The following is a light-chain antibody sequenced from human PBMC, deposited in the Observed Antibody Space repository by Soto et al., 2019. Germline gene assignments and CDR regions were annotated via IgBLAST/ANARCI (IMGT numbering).Light chain of an antibody. V-gene: IGLV1-51*01. CDR3: GTWDTTLSAGRAV. CDR2: DNN. J-gene: IGLJ3*02. CDR1: SSIFGSNY. Sequence: QSALTQPPSVSPAPGQRVTISCSGASSIFGSNYVSWYQQFPETAPRLLIYDNNKRPSGIPDRFSGSKSCTSATLGITGLQTGDEADYYCGTWDTTLSAGRAVFGGGTKLTVL.